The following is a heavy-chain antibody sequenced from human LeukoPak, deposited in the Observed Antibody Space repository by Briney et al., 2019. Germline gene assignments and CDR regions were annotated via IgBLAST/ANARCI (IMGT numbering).Heavy chain of an antibody. V-gene: IGHV3-53*01. D-gene: IGHD6-19*01. CDR1: GFTVSSNY. Sequence: GGSLRLSCATSGFTVSSNYMSWVRQAPGKGLEWVSVIYDSGTTYYADSVKGRFLIFRDTSKNTVDLQMNSLRVEDTAVYYCAGRRSSGWCAYWGQGTLVTVSS. CDR3: AGRRSSGWCAY. J-gene: IGHJ4*02. CDR2: IYDSGTT.